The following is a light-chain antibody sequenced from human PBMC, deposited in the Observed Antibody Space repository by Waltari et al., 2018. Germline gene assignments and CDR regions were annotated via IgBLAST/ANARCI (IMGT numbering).Light chain of an antibody. Sequence: DIVLTQSPATLSLSPGERATLSCRARQSVANYLAWYQQKPGPAPRLLIYDVSNRATDIPARFSGSGFATDFTLTISDLKPEDIAVYYCQQRNKWPVTFGGGTKVEIK. V-gene: IGKV3-11*01. CDR1: QSVANY. J-gene: IGKJ4*01. CDR3: QQRNKWPVT. CDR2: DVS.